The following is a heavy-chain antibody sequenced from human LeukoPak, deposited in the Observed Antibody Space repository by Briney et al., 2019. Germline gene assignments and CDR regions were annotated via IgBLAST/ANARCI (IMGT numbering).Heavy chain of an antibody. D-gene: IGHD2-2*01. V-gene: IGHV4-39*01. J-gene: IGHJ4*02. CDR1: GGSISSSSYY. CDR3: ARHDPDIVVVPAAIIDY. Sequence: VKPSETLSLTCTVSGGSISSSSYYWGWIRQPPGKGLEWIGSIYYSGSTYYNPSLKSRVTISVDTSKNQFSLKLSSVTAADTAVYYCARHDPDIVVVPAAIIDYWGQGTLVTVSS. CDR2: IYYSGST.